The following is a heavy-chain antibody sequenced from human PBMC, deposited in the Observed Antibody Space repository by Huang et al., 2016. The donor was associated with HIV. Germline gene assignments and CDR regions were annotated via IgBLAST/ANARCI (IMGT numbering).Heavy chain of an antibody. CDR1: GGSFNNFG. Sequence: QVQLVQSGAEVRKPGSSVKVSCRTSGGSFNNFGINWGRQAPGQGLEWMGGIIPRFGTRNDAQRFQGRVTITADETTGVVYMELSSLRSDDTAVYFCAKRGGAWGSPYAFDLWGPGTMVTVSS. J-gene: IGHJ3*01. CDR2: IIPRFGTR. D-gene: IGHD3-16*01. V-gene: IGHV1-69*13. CDR3: AKRGGAWGSPYAFDL.